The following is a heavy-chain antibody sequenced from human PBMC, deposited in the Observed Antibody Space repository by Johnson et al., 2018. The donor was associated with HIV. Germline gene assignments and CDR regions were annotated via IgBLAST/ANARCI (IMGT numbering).Heavy chain of an antibody. CDR1: GFTFDDYG. CDR3: NRPLWSAVGDGFDI. D-gene: IGHD3-3*01. J-gene: IGHJ3*02. Sequence: VQLVESGGGLVQPGGSLRLSCAASGFTFDDYGMSWVSQAPGKGLEWVSGINWNGGSTGYADSVKGRFTISRDNARNSLYLQMNSLRTEDTAVYYCNRPLWSAVGDGFDIWGQGTMVTVSS. V-gene: IGHV3-20*04. CDR2: INWNGGST.